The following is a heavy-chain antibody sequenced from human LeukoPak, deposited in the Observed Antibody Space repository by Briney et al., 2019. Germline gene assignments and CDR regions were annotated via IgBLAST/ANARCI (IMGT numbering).Heavy chain of an antibody. Sequence: GGSLRLSCAASGFTFSSYEMNWVRQAPGKGLEGVSYISNSGSTTYYADSVKGRFTISRDKAKNSLYLQMNSLRAEETAVYYCASDRPVVVAKKRFWYFDLWGRGTLVTVSS. CDR3: ASDRPVVVAKKRFWYFDL. D-gene: IGHD3-22*01. J-gene: IGHJ2*01. CDR2: ISNSGSTT. CDR1: GFTFSSYE. V-gene: IGHV3-48*03.